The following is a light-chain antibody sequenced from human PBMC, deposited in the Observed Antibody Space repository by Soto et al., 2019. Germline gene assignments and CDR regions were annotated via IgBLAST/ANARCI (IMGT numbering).Light chain of an antibody. CDR1: SSDVGGYNY. Sequence: QSAVTQPASVSWSPGQSITSSCTGTSSDVGGYNYVSWYQQDPGKAPKLMIYEVTNRPSGVSNRFSGSKSGNTASLTISGLQAEDEADYYCSSYTSRSTLVFGTGTKVTVL. CDR3: SSYTSRSTLV. J-gene: IGLJ1*01. CDR2: EVT. V-gene: IGLV2-14*01.